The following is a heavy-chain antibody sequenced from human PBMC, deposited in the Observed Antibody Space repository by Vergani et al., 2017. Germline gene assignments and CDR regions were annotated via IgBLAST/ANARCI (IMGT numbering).Heavy chain of an antibody. D-gene: IGHD6-13*01. CDR1: VGTFSRSA. CDR3: AREGIAAAGTPPHFDY. Sequence: QVQLVQSGAEVKKPGSSVKVSCKASVGTFSRSAISWVRQAPGPGLEWMGRIIPIFGTANYSQKFQGRVTITADKSTSTAYMELSSLRSEDTAVYYCAREGIAAAGTPPHFDYWGQGTLVTVSS. CDR2: IIPIFGTA. V-gene: IGHV1-69*14. J-gene: IGHJ4*02.